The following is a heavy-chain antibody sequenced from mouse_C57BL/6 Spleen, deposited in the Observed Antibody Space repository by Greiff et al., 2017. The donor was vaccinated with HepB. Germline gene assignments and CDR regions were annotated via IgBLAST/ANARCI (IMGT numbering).Heavy chain of an antibody. CDR2: INPNNGGT. CDR1: GYTFTDYN. Sequence: EVQLQQSGPELVKPGASVKIPCKASGYTFTDYNMDWVKQSHGKSLEWIGDINPNNGGTIYNQKFKGKATLTVDKSSSTAYMELRSLTSEDTAVYYCARSRYYGSSYGYFDVWGTGTTVTVSS. D-gene: IGHD1-1*01. V-gene: IGHV1-18*01. J-gene: IGHJ1*03. CDR3: ARSRYYGSSYGYFDV.